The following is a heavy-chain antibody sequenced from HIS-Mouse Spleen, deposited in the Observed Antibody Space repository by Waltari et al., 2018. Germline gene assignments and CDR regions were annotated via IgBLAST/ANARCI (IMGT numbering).Heavy chain of an antibody. CDR3: ARGHDYSNYFDY. Sequence: QVQLVQSGAEVKKPGASVKVSCKASGYTFTSYDINWVRQAPGQGLEWMGWMNPNKGNTGYAQKFQGRVTMTRNTSISTAYMELSSLRSEDTAMYYCARGHDYSNYFDYWGQGTLVTVSS. D-gene: IGHD4-4*01. V-gene: IGHV1-8*01. CDR1: GYTFTSYD. CDR2: MNPNKGNT. J-gene: IGHJ4*02.